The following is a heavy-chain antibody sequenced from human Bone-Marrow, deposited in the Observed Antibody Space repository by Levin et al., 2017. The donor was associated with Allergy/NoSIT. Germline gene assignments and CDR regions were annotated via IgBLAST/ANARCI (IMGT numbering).Heavy chain of an antibody. Sequence: PGGSLRLSCAPSGFTLTDYNMNWVRQTPGKGLEWVSFISGSGDKIYYADSVRGRFTISRDSATNSLHLHMNNLRGADTDVYDCEQGHDSSGWYVALFDYWGQGTLVSVSS. J-gene: IGHJ4*02. D-gene: IGHD6-19*01. CDR1: GFTLTDYN. CDR2: ISGSGDKI. CDR3: EQGHDSSGWYVALFDY. V-gene: IGHV3-48*01.